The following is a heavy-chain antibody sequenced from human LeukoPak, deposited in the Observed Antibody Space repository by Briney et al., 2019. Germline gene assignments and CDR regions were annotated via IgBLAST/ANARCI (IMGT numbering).Heavy chain of an antibody. D-gene: IGHD3-16*01. Sequence: SETLSLTCTVSGGSISSYFWSWIPQPPGKGLEWIAYAHYSESTNYNPSLKSRVTISLDTSKNQFSLMLNSVTAADTAVYYCARDGGSVAFDIWGQGTMVTVSS. CDR3: ARDGGSVAFDI. CDR2: AHYSEST. CDR1: GGSISSYF. J-gene: IGHJ3*02. V-gene: IGHV4-59*12.